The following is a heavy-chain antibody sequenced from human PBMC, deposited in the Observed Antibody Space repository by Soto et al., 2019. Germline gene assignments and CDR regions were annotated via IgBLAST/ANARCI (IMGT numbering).Heavy chain of an antibody. CDR2: VNPTSGNT. CDR3: AKRRDFYDGMDV. Sequence: QVQLVQSGAEVKKPGASVKVSCKASGYTFTNFDINWVRQATGQGLEWVGGVNPTSGNTGYAQHFKGRVTMTMNASISTAYVVLSGLTSEDTAVYYWAKRRDFYDGMDVWGQGTTVTVSS. D-gene: IGHD1-1*01. V-gene: IGHV1-8*01. CDR1: GYTFTNFD. J-gene: IGHJ6*02.